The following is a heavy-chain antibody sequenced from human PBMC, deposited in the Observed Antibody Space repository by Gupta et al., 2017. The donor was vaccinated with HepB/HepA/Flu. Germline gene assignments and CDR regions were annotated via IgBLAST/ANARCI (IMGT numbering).Heavy chain of an antibody. CDR1: GFTFDDYA. V-gene: IGHV3-43*02. CDR3: AKDPLSDSGSGYQGEGGY. D-gene: IGHD3-22*01. J-gene: IGHJ4*02. Sequence: EVQLVESGGGVVQPGGSLRLSCAASGFTFDDYAMHWVRQAPVKGLEWVSLISGDGGSTYYADSVKGRFTISRDNSKNSLYLQMNSLRTEDTALXYXAKDPLSDSGSGYQGEGGYWGQGTLVTVSS. CDR2: ISGDGGST.